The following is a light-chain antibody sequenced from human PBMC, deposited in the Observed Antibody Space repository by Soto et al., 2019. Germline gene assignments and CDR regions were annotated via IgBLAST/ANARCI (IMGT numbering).Light chain of an antibody. J-gene: IGLJ3*02. Sequence: QSVLTQPASVSGSPGQSITISCTGTSGDVGVYNYVSWYQQHPGKVPKLLIHDVSDRPSGVSLRFSGSKSGNTASLTISGLQAEDEAHYYCSSYTTSGTVVFGGGTQLTVL. CDR3: SSYTTSGTVV. CDR2: DVS. CDR1: SGDVGVYNY. V-gene: IGLV2-14*01.